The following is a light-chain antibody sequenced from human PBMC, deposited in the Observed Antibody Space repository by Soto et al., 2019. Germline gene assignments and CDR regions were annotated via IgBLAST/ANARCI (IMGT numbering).Light chain of an antibody. Sequence: EIVLTQSPATLSLSPGESATLSCRASQSVSSYLAWYQQKPGQAPRLLIYGASSRATGIPDRFSGSGSGTDFTLTISSLQPDDFAAYYCQQYNSYRWTFGQGTKVDI. CDR3: QQYNSYRWT. CDR2: GAS. CDR1: QSVSSY. V-gene: IGKV3-11*01. J-gene: IGKJ1*01.